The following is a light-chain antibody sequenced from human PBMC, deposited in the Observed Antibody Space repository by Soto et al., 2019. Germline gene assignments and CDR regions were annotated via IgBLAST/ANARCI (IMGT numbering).Light chain of an antibody. CDR2: GTT. Sequence: QTGVTQEPSLTGSPGGTVTRTCASSIGAVTSGYYANWFQQKPGQAPRSLIYGTTNKHAWTTARFSGSLLGGKAALTLSGVQPEDEAEYYCLLYSGGALHWVFGGGTKLTVL. J-gene: IGLJ3*02. V-gene: IGLV7-43*01. CDR1: IGAVTSGYY. CDR3: LLYSGGALHWV.